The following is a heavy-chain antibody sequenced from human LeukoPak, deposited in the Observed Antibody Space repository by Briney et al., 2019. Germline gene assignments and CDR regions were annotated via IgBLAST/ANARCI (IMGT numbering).Heavy chain of an antibody. CDR3: ARDFGLGDLSPLAY. D-gene: IGHD3-16*02. CDR2: VYAIGGAT. V-gene: IGHV3-53*01. J-gene: IGHJ1*01. Sequence: GGSLRLSCAASGFTVNSNYISWVRQSPGKGLERHAVVYAIGGATYYADSVKGRFTVSRDDSRNTVYLDMRNLRGDDTAIYFCARDFGLGDLSPLAYWGQGTLVTVSS. CDR1: GFTVNSNY.